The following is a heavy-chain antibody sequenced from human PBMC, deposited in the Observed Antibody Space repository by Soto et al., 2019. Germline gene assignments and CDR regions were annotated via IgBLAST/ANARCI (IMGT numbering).Heavy chain of an antibody. CDR1: GGSISSYY. D-gene: IGHD3-9*01. Sequence: SETLSLTCSVSGGSISSYYWSWIRQPPGKGLEWIGYIYYSGSTNYNPSLKSRVTISVDTSKNQFSLKLSSVTAADTAVYYCARGYYDILTGYNHLLDYWGKGTLVTVSS. V-gene: IGHV4-59*01. CDR2: IYYSGST. J-gene: IGHJ4*02. CDR3: ARGYYDILTGYNHLLDY.